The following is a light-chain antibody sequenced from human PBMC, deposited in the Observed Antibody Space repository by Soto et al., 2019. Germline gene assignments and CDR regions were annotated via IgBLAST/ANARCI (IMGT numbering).Light chain of an antibody. Sequence: DIQLTQPPPTLSASVGDRVTITCRASQCIRYYLAWYQQMPGKAPKLLIYGASSLQSGVPSRFSGSGSGTEFTLTISSLQPDDFATYFCQHHNSYSQTFGQGTKVDIK. CDR2: GAS. V-gene: IGKV1-5*01. CDR1: QCIRYY. J-gene: IGKJ1*01. CDR3: QHHNSYSQT.